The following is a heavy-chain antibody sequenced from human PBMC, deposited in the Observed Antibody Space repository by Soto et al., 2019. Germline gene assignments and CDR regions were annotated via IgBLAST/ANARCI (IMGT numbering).Heavy chain of an antibody. D-gene: IGHD3-16*02. CDR1: GDSITGGDYY. CDR2: IYYNGKI. Sequence: QVSLQESGPGRVRNSQTLSLSCTVSGDSITGGDYYGRWVRQPPGKDLEWFANIYYNGKIHYNPSLKRRVSTTLDPYKSHFSLAMRSVNDVHTTVYSSARVIQVGFYPWGQGTMVTLSS. CDR3: ARVIQVGFYP. J-gene: IGHJ5*02. V-gene: IGHV4-30-4*01.